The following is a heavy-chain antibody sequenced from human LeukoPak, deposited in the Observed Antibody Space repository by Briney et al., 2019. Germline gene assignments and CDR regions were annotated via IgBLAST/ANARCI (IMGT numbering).Heavy chain of an antibody. D-gene: IGHD3-3*01. CDR3: ARGIFGADITNYYYYYSMDV. J-gene: IGHJ6*03. CDR2: IYHTGST. Sequence: SETLSLTCTVSGGSITNYYWSWIRQPPGKGLEWIGYIYHTGSTNYNPSLKSRVTTSVDTSKNQFSLKLRSVTAADTAVYYCARGIFGADITNYYYYYSMDVWGKGTTVTVSS. CDR1: GGSITNYY. V-gene: IGHV4-59*01.